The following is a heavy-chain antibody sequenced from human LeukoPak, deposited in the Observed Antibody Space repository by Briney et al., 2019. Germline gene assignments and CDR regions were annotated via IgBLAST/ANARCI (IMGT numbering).Heavy chain of an antibody. CDR3: ARAVVAGIAARFYYYYMDV. J-gene: IGHJ6*03. CDR1: GFTFSSYA. Sequence: PGRSLRLSCAASGFTFSSYAMHWVRQAPGKGLEWVAVISYDGSNKYYADSVKGRFTISRDNAKNSLYLQMNSLRAEDTAVYYCARAVVAGIAARFYYYYMDVWGKGTTVTVSS. V-gene: IGHV3-30-3*01. CDR2: ISYDGSNK. D-gene: IGHD6-6*01.